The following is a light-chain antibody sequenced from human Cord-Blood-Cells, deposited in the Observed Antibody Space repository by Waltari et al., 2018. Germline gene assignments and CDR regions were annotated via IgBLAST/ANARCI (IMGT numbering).Light chain of an antibody. J-gene: IGKJ1*01. Sequence: EIVLTQSPATLSLSPGERATLSCRASQSVSSYLAWYQQKPGQAPRLLIYDACNRATGIPARFSGSGSRTDFTLTISSLEPEDFAVYYWQQRSNWWTFGQGTKVEIK. CDR3: QQRSNWWT. V-gene: IGKV3-11*01. CDR1: QSVSSY. CDR2: DAC.